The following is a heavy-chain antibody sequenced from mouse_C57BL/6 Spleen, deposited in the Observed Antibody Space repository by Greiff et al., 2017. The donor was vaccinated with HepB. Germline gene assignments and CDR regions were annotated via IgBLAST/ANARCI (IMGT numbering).Heavy chain of an antibody. CDR2: ISSGGDYI. D-gene: IGHD1-1*01. CDR1: GFTFSSYA. CDR3: TRAYYDGYAMDY. J-gene: IGHJ4*01. Sequence: EVKVVESGEGLVKPGGSLKLSCAASGFTFSSYAMSWVRQTPEKRLEWVAYISSGGDYIYYADTVKGRFTISRDNARNTLYLQMSSLKSEDTAMYYCTRAYYDGYAMDYWGQGTSVTVSS. V-gene: IGHV5-9-1*02.